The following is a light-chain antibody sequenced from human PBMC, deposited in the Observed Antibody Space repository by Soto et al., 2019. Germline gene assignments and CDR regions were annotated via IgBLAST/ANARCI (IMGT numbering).Light chain of an antibody. CDR1: SSDVGDFNY. CDR3: SSYSSSTTHVV. Sequence: QSALTQPASVSGSPGRSVTISCTGTSSDVGDFNYVSWYQHLPGRAPKLIIYDVTNWPSGISYRFSASKSGRTASLTISGLQAEDEAYYYCSSYSSSTTHVVFGGGTKLTVL. V-gene: IGLV2-14*03. CDR2: DVT. J-gene: IGLJ2*01.